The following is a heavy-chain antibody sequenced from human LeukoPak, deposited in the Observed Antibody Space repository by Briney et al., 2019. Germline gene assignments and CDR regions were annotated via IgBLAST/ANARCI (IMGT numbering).Heavy chain of an antibody. CDR1: GFTLSSYA. CDR3: ARWGHDRGFDS. CDR2: ISGSGGST. J-gene: IGHJ5*01. D-gene: IGHD3-16*01. V-gene: IGHV3-23*01. Sequence: GGSLRLSCAASGFTLSSYAMSWVRQAPGKGLEWVSAISGSGGSTYYADSVKGRFTISRDNSKNTLYLQMNSLRVEDTAVYYCARWGHDRGFDSWGQGSLVTVSS.